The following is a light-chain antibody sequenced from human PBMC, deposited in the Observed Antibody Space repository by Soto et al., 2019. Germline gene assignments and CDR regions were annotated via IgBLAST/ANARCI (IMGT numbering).Light chain of an antibody. CDR2: EVS. Sequence: QSALTQPASVSGSPGQSITVSCTGTSSDVAYYNYDSWYQQYPGKAPKLMIYEVSNRPSGVSDRFSGSRSDNTASLTISGLQAEDEAHYYCASYTSSSPLLFGGGTKLTVL. CDR3: ASYTSSSPLL. V-gene: IGLV2-14*01. CDR1: SSDVAYYNY. J-gene: IGLJ2*01.